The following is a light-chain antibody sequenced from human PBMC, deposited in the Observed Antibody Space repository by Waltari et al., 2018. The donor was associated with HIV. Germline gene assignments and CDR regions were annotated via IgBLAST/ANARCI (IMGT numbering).Light chain of an antibody. CDR2: EVS. J-gene: IGLJ2*01. Sequence: QSALTQPASVSGSPGQSITISCTGSSGDIGSFNYVSWYQQHPGKVPKLMIYEVSKQPSGMSNRFSGSKSGNTASLTICGLQAEDEADYYCSSYTSSSTLFGGGTKLTVL. CDR3: SSYTSSSTL. CDR1: SGDIGSFNY. V-gene: IGLV2-14*01.